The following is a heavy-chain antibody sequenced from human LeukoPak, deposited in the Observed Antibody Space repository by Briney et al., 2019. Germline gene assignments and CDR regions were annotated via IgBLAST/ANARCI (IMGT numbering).Heavy chain of an antibody. D-gene: IGHD3-10*01. CDR1: GFTFSSYG. J-gene: IGHJ5*02. CDR3: AKDGTMVRGVTGWFDP. CDR2: ISYDGSNK. Sequence: PGRSLRLSCAASGFTFSSYGMHWVRQAPGKGLEWVAVISYDGSNKYYADSVKGRFTISRDNSKSTLYLQMNSLRAEDTAVYYCAKDGTMVRGVTGWFDPWGQGTLVTVSS. V-gene: IGHV3-30*18.